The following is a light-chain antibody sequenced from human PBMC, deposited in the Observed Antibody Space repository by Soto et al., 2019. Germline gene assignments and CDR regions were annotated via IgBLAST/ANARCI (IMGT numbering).Light chain of an antibody. CDR3: QQYNNRPPWT. CDR1: QSVSGN. Sequence: EIVMPQSPATLSVSPGETVTLSCGASQSVSGNLAWYQQKPGQAPMLLVYAASTRATGIPGRFSGSGTGTEFTLTISSLQSEDFAVYYCQQYNNRPPWTFGQGTKVEIK. V-gene: IGKV3-15*01. J-gene: IGKJ1*01. CDR2: AAS.